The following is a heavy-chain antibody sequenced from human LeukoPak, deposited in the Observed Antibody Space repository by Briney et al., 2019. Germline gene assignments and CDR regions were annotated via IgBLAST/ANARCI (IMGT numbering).Heavy chain of an antibody. V-gene: IGHV1-2*02. J-gene: IGHJ4*02. Sequence: ASVKVSCKASGYTFTGYYMHWVRQAPGQGLEWMGWINPNSGGTNYAQKFQGRVTMTRDTSISTAYMELSRLRSDDTAVYYCARVYSSSWFFDYWGQGTLVTVPS. D-gene: IGHD6-13*01. CDR2: INPNSGGT. CDR1: GYTFTGYY. CDR3: ARVYSSSWFFDY.